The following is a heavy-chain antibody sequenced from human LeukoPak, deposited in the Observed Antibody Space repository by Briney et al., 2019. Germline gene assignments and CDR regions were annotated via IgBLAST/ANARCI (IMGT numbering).Heavy chain of an antibody. CDR1: GGSFSGYY. D-gene: IGHD1-26*01. CDR3: ARGNSGSYSQFDY. CDR2: INHSGST. J-gene: IGHJ4*02. V-gene: IGHV4-34*01. Sequence: SETLSLTCAVYGGSFSGYYWSWIRQPPGKGLEWIGEINHSGSTNYNPSLKSRVTISVDTSKNQFSLKLTSVTAADTAVYYCARGNSGSYSQFDYWGQGTLVTVSS.